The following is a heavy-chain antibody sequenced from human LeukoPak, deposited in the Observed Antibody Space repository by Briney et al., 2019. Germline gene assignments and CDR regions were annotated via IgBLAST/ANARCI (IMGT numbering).Heavy chain of an antibody. V-gene: IGHV3-23*01. D-gene: IGHD3-10*01. J-gene: IGHJ4*02. Sequence: GGSLRLSCAASGITFSNYAMSWVRQAPGKGLEWVSAISGSGGSTYYADSVKGRFTISRDNSKNTLYLQMNSLRAEDTAVYYCAKSKGFPYYGSEYYFDYWGQGTLVTVSS. CDR2: ISGSGGST. CDR1: GITFSNYA. CDR3: AKSKGFPYYGSEYYFDY.